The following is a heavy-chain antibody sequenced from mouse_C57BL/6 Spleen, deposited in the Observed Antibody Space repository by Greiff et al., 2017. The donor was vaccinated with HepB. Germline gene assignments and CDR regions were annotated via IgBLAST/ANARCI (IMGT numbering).Heavy chain of an antibody. CDR1: GFTFTDYY. D-gene: IGHD1-1*01. J-gene: IGHJ2*01. Sequence: EVKLVESGGGLVQPGGSLSLSCAASGFTFTDYYMSWVRQPPGKALEWWGFIRNKANGYTTEYSASVKGRFTISRDNSQSILYLQMNALRAEDSATYYCARWGGSSYFDYWGQGTTLTVSS. CDR3: ARWGGSSYFDY. V-gene: IGHV7-3*01. CDR2: IRNKANGYTT.